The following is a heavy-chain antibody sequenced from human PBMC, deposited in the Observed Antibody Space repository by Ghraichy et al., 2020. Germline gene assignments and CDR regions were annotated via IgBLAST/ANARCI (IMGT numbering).Heavy chain of an antibody. J-gene: IGHJ4*02. CDR1: GASMSSSI. CDR2: IDASRRT. D-gene: IGHD1-26*01. CDR3: ARDSGGNTPTTFDY. V-gene: IGHV4-4*07. Sequence: SETLSLTCSVSGASMSSSIMAWIRQPAGKGLEWIGRIDASRRTNHNPSLVGRLTMSIDTYTKHFYLRLTSVTAADTAVYYCARDSGGNTPTTFDYWGQGTLVTVS.